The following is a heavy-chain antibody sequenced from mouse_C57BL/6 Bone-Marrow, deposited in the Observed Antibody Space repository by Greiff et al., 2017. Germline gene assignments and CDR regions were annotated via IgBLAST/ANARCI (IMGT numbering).Heavy chain of an antibody. D-gene: IGHD2-1*01. CDR3: TTGYLLWPH. Sequence: EVKLMESGAELVRPGASVKLSCTASGFNIKDDYMHWVKQRPEQGLEWIGWIDPENGDTEYASKFQGKATITAATSSNTAYLQLSSLTSEDTAVYYCTTGYLLWPHWSQGTTLTVSS. J-gene: IGHJ2*01. CDR2: IDPENGDT. CDR1: GFNIKDDY. V-gene: IGHV14-4*01.